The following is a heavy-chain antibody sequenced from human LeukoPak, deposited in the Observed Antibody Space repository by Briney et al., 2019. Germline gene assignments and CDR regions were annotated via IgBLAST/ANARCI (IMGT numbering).Heavy chain of an antibody. Sequence: PSETLSLTCTVSGGSISSGSYYWSWIRQPAGKGLEWIGRIYTSGSTNYNPSLKSRVTISVDTSKNQFSLKLSSVTAADTAVYYCARAYCSGGSCYDYWGQGTLVTVSS. CDR1: GGSISSGSYY. V-gene: IGHV4-61*02. CDR3: ARAYCSGGSCYDY. J-gene: IGHJ4*02. CDR2: IYTSGST. D-gene: IGHD2-15*01.